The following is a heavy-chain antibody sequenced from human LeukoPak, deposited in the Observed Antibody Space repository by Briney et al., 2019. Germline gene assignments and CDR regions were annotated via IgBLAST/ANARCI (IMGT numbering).Heavy chain of an antibody. Sequence: ASVKVSCKASGYTFTGYYMHWVRRAPGQGLEWMGWINPNSGGTNYARKFQGRVTMTRDTSISTAYMELSRLRSDDTAVYYCERESRPDYDILTGYYNPCWFDPWGQGTLVTVSS. CDR3: ERESRPDYDILTGYYNPCWFDP. D-gene: IGHD3-9*01. J-gene: IGHJ5*02. CDR2: INPNSGGT. CDR1: GYTFTGYY. V-gene: IGHV1-2*02.